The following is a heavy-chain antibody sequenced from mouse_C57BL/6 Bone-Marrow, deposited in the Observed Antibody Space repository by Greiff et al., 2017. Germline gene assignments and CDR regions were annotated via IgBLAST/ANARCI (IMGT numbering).Heavy chain of an antibody. D-gene: IGHD1-1*01. J-gene: IGHJ3*01. CDR2: IYPRSGST. CDR1: GYTFTSYG. CDR3: ARGRITTVVAPFAY. V-gene: IGHV1-81*01. Sequence: QVQLQQSGAELARPGASVKLSCKASGYTFTSYGISWVKQRTGQGLEWIGEIYPRSGSTNYNEKFKGKATLTADKSSSTAYMELRSLTSEDSAVYFCARGRITTVVAPFAYWGQGTLVTVSA.